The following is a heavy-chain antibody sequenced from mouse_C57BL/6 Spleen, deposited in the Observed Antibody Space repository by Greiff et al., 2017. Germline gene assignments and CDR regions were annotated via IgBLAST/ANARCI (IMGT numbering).Heavy chain of an antibody. CDR2: IDPETGGT. J-gene: IGHJ4*01. V-gene: IGHV1-15*01. Sequence: QVQLKESGAELVRPGASVTLSCKASGYTFTDYEMHWVKQTPVHGLEWIGAIDPETGGTAYNQKFKGKAILTADKSSSTAYMELRSLTSEDSAVYYCTSGAPYAMDYWGQGTSVTVSS. CDR1: GYTFTDYE. CDR3: TSGAPYAMDY. D-gene: IGHD1-3*01.